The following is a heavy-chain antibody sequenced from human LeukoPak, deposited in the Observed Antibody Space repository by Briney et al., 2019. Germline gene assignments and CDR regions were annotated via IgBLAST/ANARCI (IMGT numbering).Heavy chain of an antibody. D-gene: IGHD3-9*01. V-gene: IGHV1-69*01. CDR3: ARPLERYFDWLSPFDY. CDR1: GGTFSSYA. Sequence: SVKVSCKASGGTFSSYAISWVRQAPGQGLEWMGGIIPIFGTANYAQKFQGRVTITADESTSTAYMELSSLRSEDTAEYYCARPLERYFDWLSPFDYWGQGTLVTVSS. J-gene: IGHJ4*02. CDR2: IIPIFGTA.